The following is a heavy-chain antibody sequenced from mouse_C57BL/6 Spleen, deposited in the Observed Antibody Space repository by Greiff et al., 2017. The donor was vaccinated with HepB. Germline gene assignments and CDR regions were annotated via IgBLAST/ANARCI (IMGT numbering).Heavy chain of an antibody. V-gene: IGHV1-39*01. D-gene: IGHD2-3*01. CDR1: GYSFTDYN. Sequence: LVESGPELVKPGASVKISCKASGYSFTDYNMNWVKQSNGKSLEWIGVINPNYGTTSYNQKFKGKATLTVDQSSSTAYMQLNSLTSEDSAVYYCARSRWLLRDYYAMDYWGQGTSVTVSS. CDR3: ARSRWLLRDYYAMDY. J-gene: IGHJ4*01. CDR2: INPNYGTT.